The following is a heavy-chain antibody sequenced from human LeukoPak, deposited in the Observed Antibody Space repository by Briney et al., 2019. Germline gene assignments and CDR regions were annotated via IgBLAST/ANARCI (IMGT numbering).Heavy chain of an antibody. CDR1: GFTFDDYN. D-gene: IGHD4-17*01. J-gene: IGHJ4*02. CDR3: AKGYGDFDSYFDS. CDR2: ISWDGGST. V-gene: IGHV3-43*01. Sequence: PGGSLRLSCAASGFTFDDYNMHWVRQAPGKGPEWVSLISWDGGSTYYADSVKGRFTISRDNSKNSLYLQMNSLRTEDTALYYCAKGYGDFDSYFDSWGQGTLVTVSS.